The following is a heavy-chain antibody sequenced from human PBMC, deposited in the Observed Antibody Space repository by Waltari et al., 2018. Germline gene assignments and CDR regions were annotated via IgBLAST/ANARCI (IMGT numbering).Heavy chain of an antibody. D-gene: IGHD3-3*01. Sequence: QVQLVQSGAEVRKPGASVNVSCQTSGYTFSTNYIHWLRQAPGQGLEWMGVFFSSDGGTTYAQKFQGRVTMTSDTSTSTVYMELSSLRSEDTAVYYCARRSLLRFLDYWGQGTLVTVSS. V-gene: IGHV1-46*01. CDR2: FFSSDGGT. CDR1: GYTFSTNY. CDR3: ARRSLLRFLDY. J-gene: IGHJ4*02.